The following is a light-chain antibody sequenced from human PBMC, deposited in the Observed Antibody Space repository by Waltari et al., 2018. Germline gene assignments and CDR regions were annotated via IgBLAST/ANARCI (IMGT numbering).Light chain of an antibody. J-gene: IGKJ2*01. V-gene: IGKV3-11*01. CDR3: QQRSNWPRT. Sequence: EIVLTQSPATLSLSPGERATLSCRASQNIGSYLAWYQQKPGQPPRVLIYDASASATGIPARFSGSGSGADFALTSSSLEPDDFAVYYCQQRSNWPRTFGQGTKLEIK. CDR2: DAS. CDR1: QNIGSY.